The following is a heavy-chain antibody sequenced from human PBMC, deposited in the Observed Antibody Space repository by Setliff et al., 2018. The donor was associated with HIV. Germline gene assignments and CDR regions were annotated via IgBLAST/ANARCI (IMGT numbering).Heavy chain of an antibody. CDR2: IVAGSGNT. Sequence: SVKVSCKASGFTFIGSAMQWVRQARGQRLEWIGWIVAGSGNTNYAQKFQERVSITRDMSTSSAYMELSNLRSEDTAVYYCAADLIIAGRLDYYYMDVWGKGTTVTVSS. CDR1: GFTFIGSA. CDR3: AADLIIAGRLDYYYMDV. J-gene: IGHJ6*03. D-gene: IGHD6-6*01. V-gene: IGHV1-58*02.